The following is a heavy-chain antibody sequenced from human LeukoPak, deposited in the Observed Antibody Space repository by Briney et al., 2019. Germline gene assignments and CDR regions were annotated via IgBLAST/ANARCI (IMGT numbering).Heavy chain of an antibody. CDR3: ARGLTGGCDFWSGYPYNWFDP. V-gene: IGHV3-7*01. D-gene: IGHD3-3*01. CDR1: GFTFSSYW. J-gene: IGHJ5*02. CDR2: IKQDGSEK. Sequence: GGSLRLSCAASGFTFSSYWMSWVRQAPGKGLEWVANIKQDGSEKYYVDSVKGRFTISRDNAKNSLYLQMNSLRAEDTAVYYCARGLTGGCDFWSGYPYNWFDPWGQGTLVTVSS.